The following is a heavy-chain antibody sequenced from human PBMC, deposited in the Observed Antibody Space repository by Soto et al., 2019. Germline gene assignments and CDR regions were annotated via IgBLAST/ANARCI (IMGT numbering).Heavy chain of an antibody. CDR1: GYTFASNY. CDR2: INPGTGNT. D-gene: IGHD6-13*01. CDR3: ARGEVRIIAAGTFDY. V-gene: IGHV1-46*01. J-gene: IGHJ4*02. Sequence: GVSVKGCCKASGYTFASNYVHWVRHAPGQGLEWMGIINPGTGNTVYAQEFQGRVTMTRDTSTSTVYMELSSLRSEDTAVYYCARGEVRIIAAGTFDYWGQGSLVTVSS.